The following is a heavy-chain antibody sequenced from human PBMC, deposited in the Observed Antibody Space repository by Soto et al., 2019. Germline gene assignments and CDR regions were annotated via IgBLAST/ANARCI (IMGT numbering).Heavy chain of an antibody. CDR3: AGGDTSFGI. CDR2: IIPLVEMA. D-gene: IGHD3-10*01. J-gene: IGHJ2*01. Sequence: QVQLVQSGPEVKKPGSSVKVSCTASGGTLTSYTINWVRQAPGQGLEWMGRIIPLVEMANYAQKFQGSITITANTSTSAPYMELSSRRPEDTAVFYCAGGDTSFGIWGRGTLITVSS. CDR1: GGTLTSYT. V-gene: IGHV1-69*02.